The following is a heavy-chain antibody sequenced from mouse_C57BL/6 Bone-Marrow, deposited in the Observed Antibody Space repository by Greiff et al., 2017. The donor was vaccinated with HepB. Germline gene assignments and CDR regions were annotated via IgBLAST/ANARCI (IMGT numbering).Heavy chain of an antibody. CDR1: GFTFSSYA. CDR3: ARDQGVYDGYSDY. CDR2: ISDGGSYT. D-gene: IGHD2-3*01. Sequence: EVQLQESGGGLVKPGGSLKLSCAASGFTFSSYAMSWVRQTPEKRLEWVATISDGGSYTYYPDNVKGRFTISRDNAKNNLYLQMSHLKSEDTAMYYCARDQGVYDGYSDYWGQGTTLTVSS. J-gene: IGHJ2*01. V-gene: IGHV5-4*01.